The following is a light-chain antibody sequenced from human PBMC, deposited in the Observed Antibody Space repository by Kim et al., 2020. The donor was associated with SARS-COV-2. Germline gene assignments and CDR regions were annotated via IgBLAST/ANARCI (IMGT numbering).Light chain of an antibody. Sequence: SYELTQPPLVSVSTGQTASITCSGDKLGHKYTAWYQQKPGQSPVVVIYQDTKRPSGIPERFSGSNSGNTATLTISGTQAMDEADYYCQTWDSSTVVFGGGTQLTVL. V-gene: IGLV3-1*01. CDR1: KLGHKY. CDR3: QTWDSSTVV. J-gene: IGLJ2*01. CDR2: QDT.